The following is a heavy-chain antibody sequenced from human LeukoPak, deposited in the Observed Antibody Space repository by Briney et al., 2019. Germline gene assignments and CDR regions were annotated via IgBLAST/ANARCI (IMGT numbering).Heavy chain of an antibody. D-gene: IGHD6-19*01. CDR3: AKARLSTGWAYNDY. CDR1: GLTFRGYA. J-gene: IGHJ4*02. V-gene: IGHV3-23*01. Sequence: GGSLRLSRAASGLTFRGYAMSGVRPAPGKGVEWVSAIFGGGGTTFYADSVRGGSTIYRDNSKNTVSLQMNSLRAEDTAVYYCAKARLSTGWAYNDYWGQGTLVTVSS. CDR2: IFGGGGTT.